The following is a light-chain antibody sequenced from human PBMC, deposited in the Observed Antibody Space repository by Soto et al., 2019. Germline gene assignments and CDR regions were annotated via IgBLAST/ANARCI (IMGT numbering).Light chain of an antibody. J-gene: IGKJ1*01. V-gene: IGKV3-20*01. CDR1: QSVSSSY. Sequence: EIVLTQSPGTLSLSPGERATLSCRASQSVSSSYLAWYQQKPGQAPRLLIHDASSRASGIPDRFSGSASGTDFTLTISRLEPEDFAVYYCHQYGSSTRTFGQGTKVDIK. CDR3: HQYGSSTRT. CDR2: DAS.